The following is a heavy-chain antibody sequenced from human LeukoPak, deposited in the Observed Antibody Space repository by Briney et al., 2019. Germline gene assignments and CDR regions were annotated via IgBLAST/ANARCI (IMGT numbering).Heavy chain of an antibody. CDR3: AKAPDFTDTKHELDH. J-gene: IGHJ4*02. V-gene: IGHV3-23*01. CDR2: ITGSGYYT. Sequence: PGGSLRLSCAASGFKFTTFAMTWVRQAPGKGLEWVSTITGSGYYTYYADSVKGRFTVSRDNSKNTLYLHMNSLRAEDTALYYCAKAPDFTDTKHELDHWGQGTLVTVSS. CDR1: GFKFTTFA. D-gene: IGHD2-8*01.